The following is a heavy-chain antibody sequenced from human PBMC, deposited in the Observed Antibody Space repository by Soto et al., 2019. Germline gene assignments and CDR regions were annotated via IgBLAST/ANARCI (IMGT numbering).Heavy chain of an antibody. CDR1: GFTFSSYG. D-gene: IGHD6-13*01. CDR3: ADSSWTGN. CDR2: ISYDGSNK. V-gene: IGHV3-30*03. Sequence: QVQLVESGGGVVQPGRSLRLSCAASGFTFSSYGMHWVRQAPGKGLEWVVVISYDGSNKYYADSVKGRFTISRDNSKNTLYLQMNSLRAEDTAVYYCADSSWTGNWGQGTLVTVSS. J-gene: IGHJ4*02.